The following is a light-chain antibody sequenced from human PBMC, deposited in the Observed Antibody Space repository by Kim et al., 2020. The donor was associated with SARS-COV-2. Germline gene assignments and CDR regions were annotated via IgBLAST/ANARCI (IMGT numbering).Light chain of an antibody. CDR2: RDS. V-gene: IGLV3-9*01. J-gene: IGLJ3*02. CDR3: QVWDSSTGV. CDR1: NIGSKN. Sequence: VALGQTARITCGRNNIGSKNVHWYQQKPGQAPVLVIYRDSNRPSGIPERFSGSNSGNTATLTISRAQAGDEADYYCQVWDSSTGVFGGGTQLTVL.